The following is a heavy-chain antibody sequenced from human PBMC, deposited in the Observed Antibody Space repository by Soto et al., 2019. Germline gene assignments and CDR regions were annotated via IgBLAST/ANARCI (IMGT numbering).Heavy chain of an antibody. J-gene: IGHJ5*02. CDR2: IVVGSGNT. V-gene: IGHV1-58*02. CDR3: AASTYYDFWSGYGNNWFDP. Sequence: QMPLVQSGPEVKKPGTSVKVSCKASGFTFTSSAMQWVRQARGQRLEWIGWIVVGSGNTNYAQKFQERVTITRDMSTSTAYMELSSLRSEDTAVYYCAASTYYDFWSGYGNNWFDPWGQGTLVTVSS. D-gene: IGHD3-3*01. CDR1: GFTFTSSA.